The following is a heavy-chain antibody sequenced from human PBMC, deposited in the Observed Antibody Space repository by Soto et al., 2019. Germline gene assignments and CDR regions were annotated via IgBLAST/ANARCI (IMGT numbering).Heavy chain of an antibody. Sequence: PSETLSLTCAVSGGSISSSNWWSWVRQPPGKGLEWIGEIYHSGSTNYNPSLKSRVTISVDKSKNQFSLKLSSVTAADTAVYYCARSSMSQTNPFDYWGQGTLVTVSS. CDR1: GGSISSSNW. D-gene: IGHD3-22*01. CDR2: IYHSGST. J-gene: IGHJ4*02. V-gene: IGHV4-4*02. CDR3: ARSSMSQTNPFDY.